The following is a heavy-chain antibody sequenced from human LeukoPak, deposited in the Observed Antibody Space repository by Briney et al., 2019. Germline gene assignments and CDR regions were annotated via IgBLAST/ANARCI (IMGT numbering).Heavy chain of an antibody. CDR3: ARPGYSSGFTYAFDI. CDR2: IYYSGST. J-gene: IGHJ3*02. CDR1: GVSISSSSYY. V-gene: IGHV4-39*01. D-gene: IGHD6-19*01. Sequence: SETLSLTCTVSGVSISSSSYYWGWIRPPPGKGLEWIGSIYYSGSTYYNPSLKSRVTISVDTSKNQFSLKLSSVTAADTAVYYCARPGYSSGFTYAFDIWGQGTMVTVSS.